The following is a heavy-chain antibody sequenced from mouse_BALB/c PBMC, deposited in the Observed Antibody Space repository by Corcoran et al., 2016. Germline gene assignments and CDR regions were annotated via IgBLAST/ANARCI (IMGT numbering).Heavy chain of an antibody. J-gene: IGHJ4*01. CDR1: GYTFTNYG. CDR3: AREPYAMDY. Sequence: QIQLVQSGPELKKPGEPVKLSCKASGYTFTNYGMNWVKQAPGKGLKWMGWINTYTGEPTYADDFKGRFAFSLETSASTAYLQINNLKNEDTATYFCAREPYAMDYWGQGTSVTVSS. V-gene: IGHV9-3-1*01. CDR2: INTYTGEP.